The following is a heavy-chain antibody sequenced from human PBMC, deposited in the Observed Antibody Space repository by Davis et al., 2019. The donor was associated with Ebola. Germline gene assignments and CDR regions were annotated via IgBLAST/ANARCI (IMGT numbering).Heavy chain of an antibody. CDR3: ARDLTVTTGWGMDV. J-gene: IGHJ6*02. CDR2: IDPSDSYT. CDR1: GYSFTSYL. V-gene: IGHV5-10-1*01. Sequence: GESLKISCKGSGYSFTSYLISWVRQLPLKGLDWMVSIDPSDSYTNYSPSFQGHVTISADNSISTAYLQWSSLKASDPAMYYCARDLTVTTGWGMDVWGQGTTVTVSS. D-gene: IGHD4-17*01.